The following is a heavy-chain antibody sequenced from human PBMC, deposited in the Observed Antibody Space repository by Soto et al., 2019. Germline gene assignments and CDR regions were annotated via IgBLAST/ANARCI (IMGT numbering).Heavy chain of an antibody. D-gene: IGHD6-13*01. V-gene: IGHV1-46*01. CDR2: INPSGGST. CDR3: ARGGSSTSWYYFEY. Sequence: GASVKVSCKASGYTFTGYHMHWVRQAPGQGLEWMGIINPSGGSTSYAQNFQGRVTMTRDTSTSTVYMELSSLGSGDTAVYYCARGGSSTSWYYFEYWGQGTLVTV. CDR1: GYTFTGYH. J-gene: IGHJ4*02.